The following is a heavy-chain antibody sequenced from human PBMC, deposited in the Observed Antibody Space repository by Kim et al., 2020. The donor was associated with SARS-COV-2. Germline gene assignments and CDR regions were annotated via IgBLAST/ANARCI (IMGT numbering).Heavy chain of an antibody. CDR2: IYPGDSDT. D-gene: IGHD1-1*01. J-gene: IGHJ4*02. V-gene: IGHV5-51*01. CDR3: ARRTGWNTGSSFDY. CDR1: GYSFSSYW. Sequence: GESLKISCRSSGYSFSSYWIGWVRQMPGKGLEWMGIIYPGDSDTRYSPPFQGQVTISADKSISTAYLQWSSLKASDTAMYYCARRTGWNTGSSFDYWGQGTLVTVSS.